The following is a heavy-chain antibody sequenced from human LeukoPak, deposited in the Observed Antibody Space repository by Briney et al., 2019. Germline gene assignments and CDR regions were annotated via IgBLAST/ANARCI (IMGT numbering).Heavy chain of an antibody. CDR1: GYTFTSYD. D-gene: IGHD3-10*01. CDR2: MNPNSGNT. J-gene: IGHJ5*02. CDR3: ARATTMVRGVIILYNWFDP. V-gene: IGHV1-8*01. Sequence: ASVKVSCKASGYTFTSYDINWVRQATGQGLEWMGWMNPNSGNTGYAQKFQGRVTMTRNTSISTAYMELSSLRSEDTAVYYCARATTMVRGVIILYNWFDPWGQGTLVTVSS.